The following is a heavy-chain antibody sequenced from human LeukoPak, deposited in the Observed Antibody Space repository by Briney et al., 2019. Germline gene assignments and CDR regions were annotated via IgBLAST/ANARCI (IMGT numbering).Heavy chain of an antibody. J-gene: IGHJ3*02. CDR3: ARHKTRTRAFDI. Sequence: SETLSLTCAVFGGSLTNYYWSWIRQPPGKGLEWIGEINHSGSTNFNPSLMSRVTIPVDTSKNQFSLKLGSVTAADTAVYYCARHKTRTRAFDIWGQGTMVTVSS. CDR1: GGSLTNYY. D-gene: IGHD1-14*01. CDR2: INHSGST. V-gene: IGHV4-34*01.